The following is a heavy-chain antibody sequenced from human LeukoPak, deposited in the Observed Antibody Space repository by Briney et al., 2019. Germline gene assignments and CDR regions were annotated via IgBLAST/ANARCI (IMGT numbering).Heavy chain of an antibody. CDR1: GVTFSSYW. D-gene: IGHD4-17*01. Sequence: GGSLRLSCAASGVTFSSYWMSWVRQAPGEGLEGVANIKQDGSEKYYVDSVKGRFTISRDNAKNSLYLQMNSLRAEDTAVYSCARGQTTVTNWGQGTLVTVSS. J-gene: IGHJ4*02. V-gene: IGHV3-7*03. CDR2: IKQDGSEK. CDR3: ARGQTTVTN.